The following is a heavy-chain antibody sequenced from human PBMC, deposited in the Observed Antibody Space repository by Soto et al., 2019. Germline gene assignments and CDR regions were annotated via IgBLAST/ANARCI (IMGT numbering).Heavy chain of an antibody. D-gene: IGHD6-13*01. J-gene: IGHJ6*02. CDR2: IYPGDSDT. Sequence: GESLKISCKGSGYSFTSYWIGWVRQMPGKGLEWMGIIYPGDSDTRYSPSFQGQVTISADKSISTAYLQWSSLKASDTAMYYCAIKGIAAAGRDYGMDVWGQGTTVTVSS. CDR1: GYSFTSYW. V-gene: IGHV5-51*01. CDR3: AIKGIAAAGRDYGMDV.